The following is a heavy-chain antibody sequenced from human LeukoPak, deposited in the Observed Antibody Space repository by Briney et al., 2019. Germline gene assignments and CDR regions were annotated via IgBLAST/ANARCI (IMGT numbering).Heavy chain of an antibody. Sequence: GGSLRLSCAASGFTFSRFNLHWVRQAPGKGLEWVAVIWHDGSNKYYTDSEKGRFTISRDDSKNTLYLQMNSLKAEDTAVYYCARPDYGASGDYWGQGTLVTVSS. CDR3: ARPDYGASGDY. V-gene: IGHV3-33*01. CDR1: GFTFSRFN. CDR2: IWHDGSNK. J-gene: IGHJ4*02. D-gene: IGHD4-17*01.